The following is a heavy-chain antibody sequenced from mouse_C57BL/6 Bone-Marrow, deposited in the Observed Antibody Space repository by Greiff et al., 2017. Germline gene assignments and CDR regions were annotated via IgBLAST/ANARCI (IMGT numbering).Heavy chain of an antibody. J-gene: IGHJ2*01. CDR3: ARRRFYGSSLYYFDY. CDR1: GFTFSDYG. D-gene: IGHD1-1*01. V-gene: IGHV5-15*04. Sequence: EVKVVESGGGLVQPGGSLKLSCAASGFTFSDYGMAWVRQAPRKGPEWVAFISNLAYSIYYADTVTGRFTISRENAKNTLYLEMSSLRSEDTAMYYCARRRFYGSSLYYFDYWGQGTTLTVSS. CDR2: ISNLAYSI.